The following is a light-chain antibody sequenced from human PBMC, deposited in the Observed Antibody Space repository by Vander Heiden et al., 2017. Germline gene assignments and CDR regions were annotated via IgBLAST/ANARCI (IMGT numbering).Light chain of an antibody. CDR2: DVS. Sequence: DIQMTQSPSTLSASVGDRVTITCRASQSITTWLAWYQQKPGKAPKLLIYDVSNLQSGVPSRFSGSGSGTDFSLTISSLQPDDFATYYCQQYSIDSPTFGQGTKVEI. J-gene: IGKJ1*01. CDR1: QSITTW. V-gene: IGKV1-5*01. CDR3: QQYSIDSPT.